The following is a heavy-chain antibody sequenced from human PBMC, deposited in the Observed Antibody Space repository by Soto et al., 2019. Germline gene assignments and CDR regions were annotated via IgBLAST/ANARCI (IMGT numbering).Heavy chain of an antibody. Sequence: HPVGSLRLSCAASGFTFSTYGMHWVRQAPGKGLEWVAVISYDGSNKYYADSVKGRFTISRDNSKNTLYLQMNSLRAEDTAVYYCAKDWGYSYGFFHYWGQGTLVTVSS. J-gene: IGHJ4*02. CDR2: ISYDGSNK. D-gene: IGHD5-18*01. V-gene: IGHV3-30*18. CDR3: AKDWGYSYGFFHY. CDR1: GFTFSTYG.